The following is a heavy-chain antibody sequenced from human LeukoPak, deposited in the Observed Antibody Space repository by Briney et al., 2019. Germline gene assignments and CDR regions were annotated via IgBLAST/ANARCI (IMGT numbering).Heavy chain of an antibody. CDR3: AKVPGGRSYFDY. V-gene: IGHV3-23*01. Sequence: GGSLRLSCAASGSTFSSYAMSWVRQAPGKGLEWVSAISGSGGSTYYADSVKGRFTISRDNSKNTLYLQMDSLRAEDTAVYYRAKVPGGRSYFDYWGQGTLVTVSS. CDR1: GSTFSSYA. CDR2: ISGSGGST. J-gene: IGHJ4*02. D-gene: IGHD1-1*01.